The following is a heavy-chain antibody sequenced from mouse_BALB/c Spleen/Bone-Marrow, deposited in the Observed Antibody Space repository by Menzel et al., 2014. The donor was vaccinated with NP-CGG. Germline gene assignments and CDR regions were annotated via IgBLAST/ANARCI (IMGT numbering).Heavy chain of an antibody. J-gene: IGHJ3*01. V-gene: IGHV1-9*01. CDR2: ILPGSGST. D-gene: IGHD2-14*01. CDR3: ARRGYDGAY. Sequence: QVQLQQSGAELMKPGASVKVSCKATGYTFSSYWIEWVKQRPGRGLEWIGEILPGSGSTNYNEKFKGKATFTADTSSNTAYMQLSSLTSEDSAVYYCARRGYDGAYWGQGTLVTVSA. CDR1: GYTFSSYW.